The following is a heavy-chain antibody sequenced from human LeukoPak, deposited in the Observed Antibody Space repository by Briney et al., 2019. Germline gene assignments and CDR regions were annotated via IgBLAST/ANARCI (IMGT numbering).Heavy chain of an antibody. J-gene: IGHJ4*02. CDR2: INHSGST. CDR3: ARAQDYYDSSGYSQHFDY. V-gene: IGHV4-34*01. CDR1: GGSFSGYY. Sequence: SETLSLTCAVYGGSFSGYYWSWIRQPPGKGLEWIGEINHSGSTNYNPSLKSRVTISVDTSKNQFSLKLSSVTAADTAVYYCARAQDYYDSSGYSQHFDYWGQGTLVTVSS. D-gene: IGHD3-22*01.